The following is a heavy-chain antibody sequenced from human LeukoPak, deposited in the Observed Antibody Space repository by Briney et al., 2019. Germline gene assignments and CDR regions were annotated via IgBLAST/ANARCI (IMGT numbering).Heavy chain of an antibody. D-gene: IGHD3-22*01. CDR1: GYTFTSYG. Sequence: ASVKVSCKASGYTFTSYGISWVRQAPGQGLEWMGWISAYNGNTNYVQKLQGRVTMTTDTSTSTAYMELRSLRSDDTAVYYCARTDEYDSSGYLLDYWGQGTLVTVSS. V-gene: IGHV1-18*01. CDR2: ISAYNGNT. CDR3: ARTDEYDSSGYLLDY. J-gene: IGHJ4*02.